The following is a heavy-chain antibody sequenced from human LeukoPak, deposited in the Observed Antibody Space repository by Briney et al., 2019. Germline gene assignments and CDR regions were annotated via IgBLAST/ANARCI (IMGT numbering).Heavy chain of an antibody. J-gene: IGHJ4*02. D-gene: IGHD2-15*01. V-gene: IGHV4-39*07. CDR3: ARDTRTAQGFDY. CDR1: GGSISSYSYY. Sequence: SETLSLTCTVSGGSISSYSYYWGWIRQPPGKGLEWIGSMYHNGSTYYNPSLKSRVTISVDTSNNRFSLSLSAVTAADTAIYYCARDTRTAQGFDYWGQGILVTVSS. CDR2: MYHNGST.